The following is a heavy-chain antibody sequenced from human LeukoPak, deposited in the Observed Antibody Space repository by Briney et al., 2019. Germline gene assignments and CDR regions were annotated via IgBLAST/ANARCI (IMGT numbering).Heavy chain of an antibody. J-gene: IGHJ4*02. CDR2: IYHSGNT. V-gene: IGHV4-39*02. CDR1: GDSISSSIYY. CDR3: ARESRDTSGFYYGDY. D-gene: IGHD3-22*01. Sequence: PSETLSLTCTVSGDSISSSIYYWGWIRQPPGKGLEWIGSIYHSGNTYCNPSLQSRVTISVDTSKNQFSLKLSSVTAADTAVYYCARESRDTSGFYYGDYWGPGTLVTVSS.